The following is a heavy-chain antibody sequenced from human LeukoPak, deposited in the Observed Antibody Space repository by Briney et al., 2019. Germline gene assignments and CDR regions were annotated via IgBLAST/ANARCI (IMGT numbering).Heavy chain of an antibody. V-gene: IGHV6-1*01. Sequence: SQTLSLTCAISGDGVSSNSASWNWIRQSPSRGLEWLGRTFYRSKWYNDYAVSVKSRITINPDTSKNQLSLQLNSVTSKDTAVYYCARGKAVSGSPTSFFDHWGQGMLVTVSS. D-gene: IGHD6-19*01. J-gene: IGHJ4*02. CDR2: TFYRSKWYN. CDR1: GDGVSSNSAS. CDR3: ARGKAVSGSPTSFFDH.